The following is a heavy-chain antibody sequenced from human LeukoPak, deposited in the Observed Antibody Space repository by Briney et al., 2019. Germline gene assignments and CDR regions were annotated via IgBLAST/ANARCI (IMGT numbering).Heavy chain of an antibody. CDR1: GFTVSSNY. D-gene: IGHD6-6*01. V-gene: IGHV3-53*01. CDR2: IYSGGST. CDR3: ARPSRGAGLDY. J-gene: IGHJ4*02. Sequence: WGSLRLSCAASGFTVSSNYMSWVRQAPGKGLEWVSVIYSGGSTYYADPVKGRFTISRDNSKNTLYLQMNSLRAEETAVYYCARPSRGAGLDYWGQGTLVTVSS.